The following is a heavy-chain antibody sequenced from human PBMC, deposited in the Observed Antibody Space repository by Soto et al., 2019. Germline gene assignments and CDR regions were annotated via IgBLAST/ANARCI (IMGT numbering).Heavy chain of an antibody. Sequence: GESLKISCTGSGYSFTSYWIAWVRQVPGKGLELMGVIYPGDSDTNYSPSFQGHVTNSADKSISTAYLQWSSLKASDTAMYYCARQVKDYYYYGMDVWGQGTTVTVSS. J-gene: IGHJ6*02. CDR2: IYPGDSDT. V-gene: IGHV5-51*01. CDR1: GYSFTSYW. CDR3: ARQVKDYYYYGMDV.